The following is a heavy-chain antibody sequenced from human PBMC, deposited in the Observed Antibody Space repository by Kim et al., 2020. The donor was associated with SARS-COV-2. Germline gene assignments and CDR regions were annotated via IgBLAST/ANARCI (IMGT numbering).Heavy chain of an antibody. CDR2: ISSSGSTI. CDR3: ARDFTYYDFWSGGSGYFDY. CDR1: GFTFSDYY. D-gene: IGHD3-3*01. J-gene: IGHJ4*02. Sequence: GGSLRLSCAASGFTFSDYYMSWIRQAPGKGLEWVSYISSSGSTIYYADSVKGRFTISRDNAKNSLYLQRNSLRAEDTAVYYCARDFTYYDFWSGGSGYFDYWGQGTLVTVSS. V-gene: IGHV3-11*01.